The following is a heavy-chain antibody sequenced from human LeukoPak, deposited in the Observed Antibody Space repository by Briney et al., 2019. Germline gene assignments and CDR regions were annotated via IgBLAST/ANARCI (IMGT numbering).Heavy chain of an antibody. J-gene: IGHJ4*02. D-gene: IGHD4-17*01. CDR2: INHSGST. V-gene: IGHV4-34*01. CDR1: SGSFSGYY. CDR3: ARVYGDRLYYFDY. Sequence: SETLSLTCAVYSGSFSGYYWSWIRQPPGKGLEWIGEINHSGSTNYNPSLKSRVTISVDTSKNQFSLKLSSVTAADTAVYYCARVYGDRLYYFDYWGQGTLVTVSS.